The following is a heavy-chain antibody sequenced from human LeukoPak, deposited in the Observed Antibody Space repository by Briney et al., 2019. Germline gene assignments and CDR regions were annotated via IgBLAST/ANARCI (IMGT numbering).Heavy chain of an antibody. V-gene: IGHV1-2*02. Sequence: VASVKVSCKASGYTFTGYFMHWVRQAPGQGLEWMGWINPTTGGTNYAQKFQGRVTMTRDTSISTGYTELSSLKSDDTAVYYCARDRAGSWFDPWGQGTLVTVSS. CDR2: INPTTGGT. CDR1: GYTFTGYF. J-gene: IGHJ5*02. CDR3: ARDRAGSWFDP.